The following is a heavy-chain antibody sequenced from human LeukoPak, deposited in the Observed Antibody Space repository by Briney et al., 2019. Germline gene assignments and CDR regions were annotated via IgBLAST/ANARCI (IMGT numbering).Heavy chain of an antibody. Sequence: PGGSLRLSCAASGFTFSSYGMHWVRQAPGKGLEWVSAISGSGGSTYYADSVKGRFTISRDNSKNTLYLQMNSLRAEDTAVYYCAKDEIPLDYYYYMDVWGKGTTVTVSS. V-gene: IGHV3-23*01. CDR3: AKDEIPLDYYYYMDV. CDR1: GFTFSSYG. D-gene: IGHD3-16*01. CDR2: ISGSGGST. J-gene: IGHJ6*03.